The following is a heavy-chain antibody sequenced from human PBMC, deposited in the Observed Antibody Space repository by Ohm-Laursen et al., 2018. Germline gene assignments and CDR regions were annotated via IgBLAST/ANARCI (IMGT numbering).Heavy chain of an antibody. CDR2: ISRDGSTK. D-gene: IGHD3-10*01. CDR3: AKENPSYFYDY. V-gene: IGHV3-30*18. CDR1: GFAFSNHG. J-gene: IGHJ4*02. Sequence: SLRLSCAASGFAFSNHGMHWVRQAPGKGLEWVAIISRDGSTKYYGDSVKGRFTISRDDSKNTLFLQMSALRAEDTALYYCAKENPSYFYDYWGQGTLVTVSS.